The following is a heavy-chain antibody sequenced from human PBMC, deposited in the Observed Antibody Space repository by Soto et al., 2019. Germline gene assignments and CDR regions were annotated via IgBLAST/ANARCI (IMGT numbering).Heavy chain of an antibody. CDR2: FRTGGDDGTT. Sequence: GGSLRLSCAASGFTFSSYSMNWVRQAPGKGLEWVSGFRTGGDDGTTYYADSVKGRFTISRDNSKNTLFLQMNSLSAEDTAIYYCAKKVNSGPGSQYFDYWGQGTLVTVSS. J-gene: IGHJ4*02. CDR1: GFTFSSYS. D-gene: IGHD3-10*01. CDR3: AKKVNSGPGSQYFDY. V-gene: IGHV3-23*01.